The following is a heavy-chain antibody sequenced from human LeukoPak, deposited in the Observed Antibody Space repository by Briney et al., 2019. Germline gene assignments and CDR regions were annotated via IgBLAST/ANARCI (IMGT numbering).Heavy chain of an antibody. CDR2: ISAYNGNT. Sequence: ASVKVSCKASGYTFTSYGISWVRQAPGQGLEWMGWISAYNGNTNYGQKLQGRVTMTTDTSTSTAYMELRSLRSDDTAVYYCARDRSHYDFWSGYYQGDAFVIWGQGTMVTVSS. J-gene: IGHJ3*02. CDR1: GYTFTSYG. D-gene: IGHD3-3*01. V-gene: IGHV1-18*01. CDR3: ARDRSHYDFWSGYYQGDAFVI.